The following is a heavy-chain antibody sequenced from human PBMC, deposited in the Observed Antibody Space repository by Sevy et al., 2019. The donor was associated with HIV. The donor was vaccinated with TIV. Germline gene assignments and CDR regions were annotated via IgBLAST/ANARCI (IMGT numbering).Heavy chain of an antibody. D-gene: IGHD1-26*01. CDR1: GFTFSNAW. CDR2: IKSKTDGGTT. Sequence: GGSLRLSCAASGFTFSNAWMSWVRQAPGKGLEWVGRIKSKTDGGTTDYAAPVKGRFTISRDDSKNTLYLQMNSLKTEDTAVYYCTTAGSGSEAWSFWDYFDYWGQGTLVTVSS. J-gene: IGHJ4*02. CDR3: TTAGSGSEAWSFWDYFDY. V-gene: IGHV3-15*01.